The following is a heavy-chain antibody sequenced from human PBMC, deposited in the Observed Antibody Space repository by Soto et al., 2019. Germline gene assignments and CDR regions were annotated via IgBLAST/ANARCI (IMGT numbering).Heavy chain of an antibody. CDR3: ARVVAVAGTVDFDY. CDR1: GGSVSSGSYY. D-gene: IGHD6-19*01. CDR2: IYHSGST. V-gene: IGHV4-61*01. J-gene: IGHJ4*02. Sequence: PSETLSLTCTVSGGSVSSGSYYWSWIRQPPGKGLEWIGDIYHSGSTNYNPSLKSRVTISVDKSKNQFSLKLSSVTAADTAVYYCARVVAVAGTVDFDYWGQGTLVTVSS.